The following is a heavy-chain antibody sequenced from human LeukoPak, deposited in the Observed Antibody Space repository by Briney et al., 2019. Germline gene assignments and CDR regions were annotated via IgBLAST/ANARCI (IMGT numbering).Heavy chain of an antibody. D-gene: IGHD3-16*01. J-gene: IGHJ6*02. V-gene: IGHV3-23*01. CDR1: GFTFSSYA. Sequence: PGGSLRLSCAASGFTFSSYAMSWVRQAPGKGLEWVSAISGSGGSTYYADSVKGRFTTSRDNSKNTLYLQMNSLRAEDTAVYYCATWGEWPYGMDVWGQGTTVTVSS. CDR3: ATWGEWPYGMDV. CDR2: ISGSGGST.